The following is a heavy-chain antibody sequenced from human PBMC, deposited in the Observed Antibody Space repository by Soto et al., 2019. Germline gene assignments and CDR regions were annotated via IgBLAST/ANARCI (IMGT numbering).Heavy chain of an antibody. Sequence: QLQLQESGPGLVKPSETLSLTCTVSGGSISSSSYYWGWIRQPPGKGLEWIGSIYYSGSTYYSPSLKSRVTISVDTSKNQFSLKLSSVTAADTAVYYCARNPSIAVAGNWFDPWGQGTLVTVSS. CDR1: GGSISSSSYY. V-gene: IGHV4-39*01. CDR3: ARNPSIAVAGNWFDP. J-gene: IGHJ5*02. CDR2: IYYSGST. D-gene: IGHD6-19*01.